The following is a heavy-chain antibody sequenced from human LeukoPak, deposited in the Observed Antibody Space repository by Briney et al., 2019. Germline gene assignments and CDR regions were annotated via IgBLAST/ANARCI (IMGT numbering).Heavy chain of an antibody. CDR1: GGSFSGYY. J-gene: IGHJ4*02. D-gene: IGHD3-10*01. V-gene: IGHV4-34*01. Sequence: SETLSLTCAVYGGSFSGYYWSWIRQPPGKGLEWIGEINHSGSTNYNPSLKSRVTISVDTSENQFSLKLSSVTAADTAVYYCARLGSGSYLHWGQGTLVTVSS. CDR3: ARLGSGSYLH. CDR2: INHSGST.